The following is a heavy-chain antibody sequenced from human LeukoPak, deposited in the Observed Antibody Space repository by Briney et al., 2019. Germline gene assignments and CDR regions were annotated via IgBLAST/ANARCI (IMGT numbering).Heavy chain of an antibody. D-gene: IGHD3-10*01. Sequence: GGSLRLSCAASGFTFSSYAMYWVRQAPGKGLEYVSAISINGGSTYYADSVKGRFTISRDNSKNTLYLQMSSLRPEDTAVFYCVKLFTYYYGSGSFPDYWGQGTLVTVSS. J-gene: IGHJ4*02. CDR3: VKLFTYYYGSGSFPDY. CDR1: GFTFSSYA. V-gene: IGHV3-64D*06. CDR2: ISINGGST.